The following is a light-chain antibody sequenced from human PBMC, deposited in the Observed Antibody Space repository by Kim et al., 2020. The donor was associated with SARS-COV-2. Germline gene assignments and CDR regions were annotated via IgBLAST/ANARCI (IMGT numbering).Light chain of an antibody. CDR3: QAWDNGMV. CDR1: KLGDKY. J-gene: IGLJ2*01. Sequence: SYELTQPPSVSVSPGQTASITCSGDKLGDKYTFGYQQKPGQSPVLVIYQDDKRPSGIPERFSGSNSGNTATLTISGTQAMDEADFYCQAWDNGMVFGGGTQLTVL. V-gene: IGLV3-1*01. CDR2: QDD.